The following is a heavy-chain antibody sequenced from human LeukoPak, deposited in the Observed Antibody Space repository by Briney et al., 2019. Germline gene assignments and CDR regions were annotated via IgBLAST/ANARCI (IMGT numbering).Heavy chain of an antibody. V-gene: IGHV4-34*01. Sequence: PSETLSLTCAVYGGSFSGYQWSWIRQTPETGLEWIGEVNHSGSTHYNPSLKSRVTVSVDTSKNQFSLNLNSVTAADTAMYYCATRDQSRTYRAPADCWGQGTLATVSS. D-gene: IGHD5-24*01. CDR3: ATRDQSRTYRAPADC. CDR2: VNHSGST. CDR1: GGSFSGYQ. J-gene: IGHJ4*02.